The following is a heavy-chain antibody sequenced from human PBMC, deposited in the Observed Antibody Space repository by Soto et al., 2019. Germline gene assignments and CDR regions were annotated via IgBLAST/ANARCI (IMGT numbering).Heavy chain of an antibody. J-gene: IGHJ5*02. CDR2: IYSGGRT. V-gene: IGHV3-53*01. CDR3: AREVIVVSYNWFDP. D-gene: IGHD3-22*01. CDR1: GFTVSSNY. Sequence: GGSLRLSCAASGFTVSSNYMSWVRQAPGKGLEWVSVIYSGGRTYYVDSVKGRFTISRDNAKNSLYLQMNSLRAEDTAVYYCAREVIVVSYNWFDPWGQGTLVTVSS.